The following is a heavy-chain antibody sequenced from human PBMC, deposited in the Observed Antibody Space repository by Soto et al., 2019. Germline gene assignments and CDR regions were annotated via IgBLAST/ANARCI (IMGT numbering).Heavy chain of an antibody. D-gene: IGHD1-26*01. CDR1: GFTFSSYA. Sequence: EVQLLESGEGLVQPGGSLRLSCAASGFTFSSYAMSWVRQAPGKGLEWLAGITFRGDYTYYADSVKGRFTLSRDNSRNRLDLQMNSLKVEDTALYFCAKLGTMGVFDNWGQGTLLTVSS. CDR3: AKLGTMGVFDN. CDR2: ITFRGDYT. J-gene: IGHJ4*02. V-gene: IGHV3-23*01.